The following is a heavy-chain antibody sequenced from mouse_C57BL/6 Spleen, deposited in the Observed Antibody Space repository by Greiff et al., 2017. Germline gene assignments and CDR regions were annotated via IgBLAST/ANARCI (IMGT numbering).Heavy chain of an antibody. D-gene: IGHD1-1*01. CDR2: INPNYGTT. CDR1: GYSFTDYN. Sequence: VHVKQSGPELVKPGASVKISCKASGYSFTDYNMNWVKQSNGKSLEWIGVINPNYGTTSYNQKFKGKATLTVDQSSSTAYMQLNSLTSEDSAVYYCARVTTVEYAMDYWGQGTSVTVSS. V-gene: IGHV1-39*01. CDR3: ARVTTVEYAMDY. J-gene: IGHJ4*01.